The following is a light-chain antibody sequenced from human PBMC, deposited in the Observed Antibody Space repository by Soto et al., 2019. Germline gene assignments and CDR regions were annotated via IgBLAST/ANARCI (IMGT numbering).Light chain of an antibody. CDR3: QQYNVWPPWT. CDR2: GAS. V-gene: IGKV3-15*01. CDR1: QTVSSN. J-gene: IGKJ1*01. Sequence: EIVLTQSPATLSVSPGERAALSFRSSQTVSSNLAWYQQKLGQAPRLLIYGASTRATGVPARFSGSGSGTEFTLTISSLQSEDFAVYYCQQYNVWPPWTFGQGTKVDIK.